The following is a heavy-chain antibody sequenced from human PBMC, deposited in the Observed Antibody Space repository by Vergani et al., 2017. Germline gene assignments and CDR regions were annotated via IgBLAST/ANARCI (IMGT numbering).Heavy chain of an antibody. D-gene: IGHD2-2*02. CDR1: GYSFTSYW. CDR3: ARRGRGYCSSSRCYIIDY. V-gene: IGHV5-51*03. J-gene: IGHJ4*02. CDR2: IYPGDSDT. Sequence: EVQLVQSGAEVKKPGESLKISCKASGYSFTSYWIGWVRQRPGKGLEWMGIIYPGDSDTSYSPSFQGQVTIPADKSISTAYLQWSSLKAADTAMYYCARRGRGYCSSSRCYIIDYWGQGTLVTVSS.